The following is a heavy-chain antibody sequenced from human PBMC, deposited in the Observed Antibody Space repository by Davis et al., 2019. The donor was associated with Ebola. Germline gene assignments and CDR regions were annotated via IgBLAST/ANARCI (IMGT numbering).Heavy chain of an antibody. J-gene: IGHJ4*02. V-gene: IGHV3-30*18. CDR2: ISNNGGNK. CDR3: AKEGDYYGSGSYGDY. D-gene: IGHD3-10*01. Sequence: PAGSLRLSCAASGFTFSSYGMHWVRQAPGKGLEWLAGISNNGGNKYYADSVKGRFTISRDNSKNTLYLQMNSLRTEDTAVYYCAKEGDYYGSGSYGDYWGQGNLVTVSS. CDR1: GFTFSSYG.